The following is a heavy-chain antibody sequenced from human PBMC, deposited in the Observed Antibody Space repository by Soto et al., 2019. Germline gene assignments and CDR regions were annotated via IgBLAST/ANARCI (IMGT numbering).Heavy chain of an antibody. CDR2: INPNGGST. CDR1: GYIFTNFY. V-gene: IGHV1-46*03. D-gene: IGHD6-6*01. CDR3: TRGLASGDY. Sequence: QVQLVQPGAEVKKPGASVKFSCKASGYIFTNFYIHWVRQAPGQGVEWIGIINPNGGSTTYAQNSQGRVTMTRDTSTSTVYMDLSSLRSEGTAVYYCTRGLASGDYWGQGTLITVSS. J-gene: IGHJ4*02.